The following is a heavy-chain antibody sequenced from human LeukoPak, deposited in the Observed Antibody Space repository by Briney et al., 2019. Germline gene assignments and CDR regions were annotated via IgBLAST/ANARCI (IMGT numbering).Heavy chain of an antibody. J-gene: IGHJ4*02. D-gene: IGHD3-22*01. CDR2: IYYSGST. Sequence: SETLSLTCTVSGGSISSYYWSWIRQPPGKGLEWIGYIYYSGSTNYNPSLKSRVTISVDTSKNQFSLKLSSVTAADTAVYYCASQTYYYDSSGYYQGVFDYWGQGTLVTVSS. CDR3: ASQTYYYDSSGYYQGVFDY. CDR1: GGSISSYY. V-gene: IGHV4-59*08.